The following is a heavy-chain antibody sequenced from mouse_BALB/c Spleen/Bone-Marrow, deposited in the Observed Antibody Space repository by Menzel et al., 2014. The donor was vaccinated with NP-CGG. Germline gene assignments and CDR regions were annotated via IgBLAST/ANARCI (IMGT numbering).Heavy chain of an antibody. D-gene: IGHD3-2*01. CDR3: ASLSCDRRFAY. CDR2: INPDSSKI. J-gene: IGHJ3*01. CDR1: GFDFRRYW. V-gene: IGHV4-1*02. Sequence: EVKLVESGGGLVQPGGSLKFSCAASGFDFRRYWMSWVRQAPGKGLEWIGKINPDSSKIKYTPSLKDKFIISRDNASNALSLHMSKVRSEDPALDYCASLSCDRRFAYWGQGTLVTVSA.